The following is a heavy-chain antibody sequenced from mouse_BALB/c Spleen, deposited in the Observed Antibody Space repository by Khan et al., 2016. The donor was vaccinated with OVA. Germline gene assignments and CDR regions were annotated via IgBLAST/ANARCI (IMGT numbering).Heavy chain of an antibody. V-gene: IGHV1-7*01. CDR3: ARRGLRGYFDY. CDR2: INPSTGYT. J-gene: IGHJ2*01. D-gene: IGHD1-1*01. Sequence: QVQLQQSGAELAKPGASVKMSCKASGYTFINYWILWIKQRPGQGLEWIGYINPSTGYTEYNQNLKDKATLTADKSSSTAYMQLSSLTSEDSTVYYCARRGLRGYFDYWGQGTTLTVSS. CDR1: GYTFINYW.